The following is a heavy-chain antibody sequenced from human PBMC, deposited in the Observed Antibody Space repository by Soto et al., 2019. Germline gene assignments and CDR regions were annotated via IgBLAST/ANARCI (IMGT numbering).Heavy chain of an antibody. J-gene: IGHJ1*01. D-gene: IGHD3-22*01. Sequence: SETLSLTCAVSGGSIGSSNWWSWVRQPPGKGLEWIGEIYHSGSTNYNPSLKSRVTISVDKSKNQFSLKLSSVTAADTAVYYCARAGYYYDSSGYYFGAEYFQLWGQGTLVTVSS. V-gene: IGHV4-4*02. CDR3: ARAGYYYDSSGYYFGAEYFQL. CDR1: GGSIGSSNW. CDR2: IYHSGST.